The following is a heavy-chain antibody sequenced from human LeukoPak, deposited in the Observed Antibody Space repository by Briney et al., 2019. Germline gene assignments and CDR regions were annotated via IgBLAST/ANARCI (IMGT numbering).Heavy chain of an antibody. Sequence: PGGSLRLSCAASGFTFSSYAMHWVRQAPGKGLEGVAVISYDGSNKYYADSVKGRFTISRDNSKNTLYLQMNSLRAEDTAVYYCARDGSSGYSLTSAYYFDYWGQGTLVTVSS. CDR2: ISYDGSNK. CDR3: ARDGSSGYSLTSAYYFDY. V-gene: IGHV3-30-3*01. J-gene: IGHJ4*02. CDR1: GFTFSSYA. D-gene: IGHD3-22*01.